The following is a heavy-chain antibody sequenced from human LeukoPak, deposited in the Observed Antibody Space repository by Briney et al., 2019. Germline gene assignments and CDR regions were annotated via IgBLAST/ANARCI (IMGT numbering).Heavy chain of an antibody. V-gene: IGHV5-10-1*01. J-gene: IGHJ4*02. CDR1: GYSFTSSW. D-gene: IGHD6-13*01. Sequence: GESLKISGKGSGYSFTSSWISWVRQMPGKGLDWLERIDPSDSYNNCSPSFHGHVIISADKSISTDYLQWSGLKASETAIYYCARTAAGRVSPFHYWGQGTLVTVSS. CDR2: IDPSDSYN. CDR3: ARTAAGRVSPFHY.